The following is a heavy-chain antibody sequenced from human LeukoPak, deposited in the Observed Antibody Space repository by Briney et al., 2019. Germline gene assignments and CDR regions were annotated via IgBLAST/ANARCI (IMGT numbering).Heavy chain of an antibody. CDR3: ARRRDFFDY. Sequence: PGGSLRLSCAASGFTLSDYYMSWIRQAPGKGLEWVSYISSSGSTIDYADPVKGRFTISRDNAKNSLYLQMSSLRAEDTAVYYCARRRDFFDYWGQGTLVTVSS. J-gene: IGHJ4*02. CDR1: GFTLSDYY. CDR2: ISSSGSTI. V-gene: IGHV3-11*01.